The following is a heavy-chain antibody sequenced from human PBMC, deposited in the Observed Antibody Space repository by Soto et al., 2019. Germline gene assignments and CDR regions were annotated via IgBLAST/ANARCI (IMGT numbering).Heavy chain of an antibody. CDR3: AKSTMVRAFPFDY. J-gene: IGHJ4*02. D-gene: IGHD3-10*01. Sequence: SETLSLTCTVSGGSISSGGYYWSWIRQHPGKGLEWIGYIYYSGSTYYNPSLKSRVTISVDTSKNQFSLKLSSVTAADTAVFYCAKSTMVRAFPFDYWGQGSLVTVSS. CDR2: IYYSGST. V-gene: IGHV4-31*03. CDR1: GGSISSGGYY.